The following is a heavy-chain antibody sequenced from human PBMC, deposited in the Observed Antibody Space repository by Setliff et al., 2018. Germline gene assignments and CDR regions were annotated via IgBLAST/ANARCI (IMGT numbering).Heavy chain of an antibody. D-gene: IGHD3-10*01. CDR2: IYTSWST. CDR1: GDSISSRRNY. CDR3: ARESATIGEFPLYYFAE. J-gene: IGHJ1*01. V-gene: IGHV4-61*09. Sequence: SETLSLTCTVSGDSISSRRNYWGWFRQPAGKELEWIGQIYTSWSTNYNPSLKSRVTISLDTSKNQFSLRLSSVTAADAAVYFCARESATIGEFPLYYFAEWGQGIPVTVSS.